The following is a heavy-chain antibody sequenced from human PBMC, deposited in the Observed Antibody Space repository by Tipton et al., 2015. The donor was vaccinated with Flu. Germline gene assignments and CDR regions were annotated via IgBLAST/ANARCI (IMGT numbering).Heavy chain of an antibody. J-gene: IGHJ4*01. CDR1: GFSIISIDY. CDR3: ARYGDYGKLDF. V-gene: IGHV4-38-2*02. Sequence: TLSLTCNVSGFSIISIDYWNWIRQPPGRGLEWIGSIFHSGNTYYNASLRSRVTISIDTSKNRFSLQLTPVTAADTAVYYCARYGDYGKLDFWGQGMLVSVSP. CDR2: IFHSGNT. D-gene: IGHD4-17*01.